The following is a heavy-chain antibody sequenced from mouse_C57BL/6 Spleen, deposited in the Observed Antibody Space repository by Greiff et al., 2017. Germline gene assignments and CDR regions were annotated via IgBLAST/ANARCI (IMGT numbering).Heavy chain of an antibody. V-gene: IGHV1-26*01. CDR2: INPNNGGT. CDR1: GYTFTDYY. J-gene: IGHJ1*03. CDR3: ARRIRYYGSSYSYWYFDV. D-gene: IGHD1-1*01. Sequence: VQLQQSGPELVKPGASVKISCKASGYTFTDYYMNWVKQSHGKSLEWIGDINPNNGGTSYNQKFKGKATLTVDKSSSTAYMELRSLTSEDSAVYYCARRIRYYGSSYSYWYFDVWGTGTTVTVSS.